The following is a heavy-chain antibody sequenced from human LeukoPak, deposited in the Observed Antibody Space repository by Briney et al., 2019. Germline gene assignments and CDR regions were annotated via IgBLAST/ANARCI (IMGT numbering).Heavy chain of an antibody. CDR1: GGSVSGYY. CDR2: VYYSGST. D-gene: IGHD1-1*01. CDR3: ARGEYSGSD. J-gene: IGHJ4*02. Sequence: SETLSLTCVVSGGSVSGYYWGWIRQPPGRELEWIGYVYYSGSTNYNPSLKSRVTISVDTSKNQFSLKLSSVTAADTAVYYCARGEYSGSDWGQGTLVTVSS. V-gene: IGHV4-59*02.